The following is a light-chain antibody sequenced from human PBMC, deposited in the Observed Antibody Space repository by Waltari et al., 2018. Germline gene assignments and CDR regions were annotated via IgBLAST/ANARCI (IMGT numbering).Light chain of an antibody. CDR1: QSIESW. CDR3: QQYNKYPLT. V-gene: IGKV1-5*03. J-gene: IGKJ4*02. Sequence: DVQMNQSPSTLSASVGDRVIITCRASQSIESWLAWYQQKPGRAPKLLIYKASTLQSGVPSRFSGSESGTEFSLTISRLQPDDFATYYCQQYNKYPLTFGGGTKVEI. CDR2: KAS.